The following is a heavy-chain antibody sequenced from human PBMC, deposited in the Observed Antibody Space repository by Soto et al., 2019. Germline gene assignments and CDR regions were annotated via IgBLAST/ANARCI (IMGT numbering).Heavy chain of an antibody. CDR2: INHSGST. CDR3: VQLLVY. Sequence: SETLSLTCAVNGGSFSGYYWSWIRQPPGKGLEKNGEINHSGSTNYNPSLKRRVTISVDTSKNQFSLKLSSVTAADTAVYDCVQLLVYWGQGTLVTVSS. CDR1: GGSFSGYY. J-gene: IGHJ4*02. V-gene: IGHV4-34*01. D-gene: IGHD2-2*01.